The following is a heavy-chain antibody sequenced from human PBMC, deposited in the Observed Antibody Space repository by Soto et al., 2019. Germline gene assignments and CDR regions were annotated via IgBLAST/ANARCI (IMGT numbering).Heavy chain of an antibody. D-gene: IGHD3-3*01. CDR2: MNPNSGNT. CDR3: ARGEGHYDFWSGYYYYYYGMDV. CDR1: GYTFTSYD. J-gene: IGHJ6*02. V-gene: IGHV1-8*01. Sequence: ASVKVSCKASGYTFTSYDINWVRQATGQGLEWMGRMNPNSGNTGYAQKFQGRVTMTRNTSISTAYMELSSLRSEDTAVYYCARGEGHYDFWSGYYYYYYGMDVWGQGTTVTVSS.